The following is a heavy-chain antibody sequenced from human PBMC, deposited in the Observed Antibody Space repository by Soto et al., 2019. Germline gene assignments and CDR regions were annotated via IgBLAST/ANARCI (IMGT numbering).Heavy chain of an antibody. Sequence: QLQLQESGPGLVKPSETLSLTCTVSGGSISSSSYYWGWIRQPPGKGLEWIGSIYYGGSTYYNPSLKSRATISVDTSKYEFSPELSSVTAADTAVYYCARQSAVAGNWFDPWGQGTLVTVSS. CDR1: GGSISSSSYY. V-gene: IGHV4-39*01. J-gene: IGHJ5*02. D-gene: IGHD6-19*01. CDR2: IYYGGST. CDR3: ARQSAVAGNWFDP.